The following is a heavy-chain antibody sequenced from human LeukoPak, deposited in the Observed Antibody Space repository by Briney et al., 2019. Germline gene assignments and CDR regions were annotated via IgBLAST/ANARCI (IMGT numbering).Heavy chain of an antibody. V-gene: IGHV4-38-2*01. J-gene: IGHJ3*02. CDR3: ARSFYSSSSRLGFDI. CDR2: IYHSGST. CDR1: GYSISSGYY. D-gene: IGHD6-6*01. Sequence: PSETLSLTCAVSGYSISSGYYWGWIRQPPGKGLEWIGSIYHSGSTYYNPSLKSRVTISVDTSKNKFPLKLTSVTAADTAVYYCARSFYSSSSRLGFDIWGQGTMVTVPS.